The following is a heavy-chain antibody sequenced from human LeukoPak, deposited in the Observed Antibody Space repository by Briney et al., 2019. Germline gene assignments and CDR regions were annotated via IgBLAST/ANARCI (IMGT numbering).Heavy chain of an antibody. Sequence: GGSLRLSCAASGFTFSSYGMHWVRQAPGKGLEWVAFIRYDGSNKYYADSVKGRFTISRDSSKNTLYLQMNSLRAEDTAVYYCAKVSEYQLLGFDYWGQGTLVTVSS. V-gene: IGHV3-30*02. CDR2: IRYDGSNK. CDR3: AKVSEYQLLGFDY. CDR1: GFTFSSYG. D-gene: IGHD2-2*01. J-gene: IGHJ4*02.